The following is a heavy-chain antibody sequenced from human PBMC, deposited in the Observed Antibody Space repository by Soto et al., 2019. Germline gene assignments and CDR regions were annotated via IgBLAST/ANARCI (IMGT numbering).Heavy chain of an antibody. J-gene: IGHJ4*02. CDR1: GGTFSSYA. D-gene: IGHD3-22*01. V-gene: IGHV1-69*13. CDR3: ARERDYYDSSGYYSN. Sequence: GASVKVSCKASGGTFSSYAISWVRQAPGQGLEWMGGIIPIFGTANYAQKFQGRVTITADESTSTAYMELSSLRSEDTAVYYCARERDYYDSSGYYSNWGQGTLVTVSS. CDR2: IIPIFGTA.